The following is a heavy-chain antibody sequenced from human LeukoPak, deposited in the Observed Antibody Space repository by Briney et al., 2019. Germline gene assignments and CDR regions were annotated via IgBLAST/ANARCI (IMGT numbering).Heavy chain of an antibody. CDR1: GFSVSSNY. J-gene: IGHJ4*02. V-gene: IGHV3-53*01. D-gene: IGHD6-13*01. Sequence: GGSLRLSCAASGFSVSSNYMSWVRQAPGKGLEWVSVLYSAGSTYYADFVKGRFTISRDNSKNTLYLQMNSLRAEDTAVYYCAKDGYSSSRHFDYWGQGTLVTVSS. CDR3: AKDGYSSSRHFDY. CDR2: LYSAGST.